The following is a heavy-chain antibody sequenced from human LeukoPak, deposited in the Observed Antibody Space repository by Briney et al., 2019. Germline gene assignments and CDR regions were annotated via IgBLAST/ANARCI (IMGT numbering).Heavy chain of an antibody. CDR3: ARGLGGWYQAYYFDY. CDR1: GDIVSSNSAA. V-gene: IGHV6-1*01. CDR2: TYYWSKWYN. Sequence: SQTLSLTCAISGDIVSSNSAAWNWIRQSPSRGLEWLGRTYYWSKWYNDYAVSVKSRITINPDTSKNQFSLQLNSVTPEDTAVYYRARGLGGWYQAYYFDYWGQGTLVTVSS. D-gene: IGHD6-19*01. J-gene: IGHJ4*02.